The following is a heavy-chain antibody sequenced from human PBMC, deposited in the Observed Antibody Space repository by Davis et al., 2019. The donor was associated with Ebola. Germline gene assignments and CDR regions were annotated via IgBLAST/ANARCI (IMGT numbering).Heavy chain of an antibody. J-gene: IGHJ4*02. V-gene: IGHV1-8*01. CDR2: MNPNSGNT. D-gene: IGHD6-13*01. Sequence: ASVKVSCKASGYTFTSYDINWVRQATGQGLEWMGWMNPNSGNTGYAQKFQGRVTMTRNTSISTAYIELSSLRSEDTAVYYCSRGSSSSWYLPLYWGQGTLVTVSS. CDR3: SRGSSSSWYLPLY. CDR1: GYTFTSYD.